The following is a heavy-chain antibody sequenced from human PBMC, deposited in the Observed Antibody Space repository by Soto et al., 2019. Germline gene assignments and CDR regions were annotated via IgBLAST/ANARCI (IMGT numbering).Heavy chain of an antibody. J-gene: IGHJ6*02. CDR2: LLSGGAT. V-gene: IGHV3-53*01. Sequence: GGSLRLSCAAPDLSVSAAYMAWVRQAPGKGLEWVSVLLSGGATYYADSVKGRFTISRDISENTVYLQMRSLRVEDTAVYYCARWPLLLVSTANYGMDVWGHGTTVTVSS. CDR1: DLSVSAAY. D-gene: IGHD2-8*02. CDR3: ARWPLLLVSTANYGMDV.